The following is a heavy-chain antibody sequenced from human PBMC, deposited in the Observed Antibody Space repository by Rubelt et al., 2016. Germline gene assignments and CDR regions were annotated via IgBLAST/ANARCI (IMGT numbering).Heavy chain of an antibody. J-gene: IGHJ5*02. V-gene: IGHV3-15*01. CDR1: GFTFSNAW. CDR2: IKAKTDGGTT. Sequence: SLRLSCAASGFTFSNAWMSWVRQAPGKGLDWVGRIKAKTDGGTTDYAAPVKGRFTISRDDPKNTLYLQMNSLKTEDTAVYYCTTDRYYYDSSGFPWFDPWGQGTLVTVSS. D-gene: IGHD3-22*01. CDR3: TTDRYYYDSSGFPWFDP.